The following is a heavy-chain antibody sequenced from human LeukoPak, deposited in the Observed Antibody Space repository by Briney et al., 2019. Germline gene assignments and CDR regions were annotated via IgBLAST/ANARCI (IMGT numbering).Heavy chain of an antibody. CDR3: ARGYDFWSGYWSHSDY. D-gene: IGHD3-3*01. CDR1: GFTFSSYA. CDR2: ISSNGGST. Sequence: GGSLRLSCAASGFTFSSYAMHWVRQAPGKGLEYVSGISSNGGSTYYANSVKGRLTSSRDNSKSTLYLQMGSLRAEDMAVYYCARGYDFWSGYWSHSDYWGQGTLVTVSS. J-gene: IGHJ4*02. V-gene: IGHV3-64*01.